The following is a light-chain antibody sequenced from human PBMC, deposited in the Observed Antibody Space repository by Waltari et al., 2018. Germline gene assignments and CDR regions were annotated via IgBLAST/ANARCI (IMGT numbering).Light chain of an antibody. J-gene: IGKJ4*01. CDR3: QQYYTSPQLT. Sequence: DIVMTQSPDSLAVSLGERATINCKSRQRVLYSSNNKNYLAWYQQKPGQPPKLLIYWASTRESGVPDRFSGSGSGTDFTLTISSLQAEDVAVYYCQQYYTSPQLTFGGGTKVEIK. V-gene: IGKV4-1*01. CDR1: QRVLYSSNNKNY. CDR2: WAS.